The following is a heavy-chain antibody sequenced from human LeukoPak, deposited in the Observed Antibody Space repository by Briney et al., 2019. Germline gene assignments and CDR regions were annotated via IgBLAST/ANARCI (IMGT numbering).Heavy chain of an antibody. J-gene: IGHJ6*02. Sequence: PGRSLTLSCAASGFTLSSHGMHWVRQVPGKGLEWVAVIWNDGSKKYYADSVKGRFTVSRDNSESTLYLQMNSLRAEDTAVYYCAKGGYCSSTSCVRYYYGMDVWGQGTTVTVSS. CDR1: GFTLSSHG. D-gene: IGHD2-2*03. CDR2: IWNDGSKK. V-gene: IGHV3-33*06. CDR3: AKGGYCSSTSCVRYYYGMDV.